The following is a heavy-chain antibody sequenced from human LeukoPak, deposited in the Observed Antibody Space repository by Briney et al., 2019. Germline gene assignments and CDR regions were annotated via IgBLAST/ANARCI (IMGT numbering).Heavy chain of an antibody. Sequence: SETLSLTCAVYGGSFSGYYWSWIRQPPGKGLEWIGEINHSGSTNYNPSLKSRVTISVDTSKNQFSLKLSSVTAADTAVYYCARERKYSGYGRGSQWGQGTLVTVSS. CDR1: GGSFSGYY. CDR3: ARERKYSGYGRGSQ. V-gene: IGHV4-34*01. D-gene: IGHD5-12*01. J-gene: IGHJ4*02. CDR2: INHSGST.